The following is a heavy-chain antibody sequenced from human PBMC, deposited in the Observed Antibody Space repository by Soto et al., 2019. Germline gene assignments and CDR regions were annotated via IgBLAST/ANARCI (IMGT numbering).Heavy chain of an antibody. J-gene: IGHJ4*02. CDR2: VFYTGFT. V-gene: IGHV4-39*01. CDR1: GGSISGSYYY. D-gene: IGHD1-20*01. CDR3: ASSQKGYNWNYFDH. Sequence: SETLSLTCAVSGGSISGSYYYWGWLRQSPGRGPEWIGSVFYTGFTPYNPSLESRVSVSVDTSKNQFSLKVSAVAAADTAVYYCASSQKGYNWNYFDHWGQGALVTVSS.